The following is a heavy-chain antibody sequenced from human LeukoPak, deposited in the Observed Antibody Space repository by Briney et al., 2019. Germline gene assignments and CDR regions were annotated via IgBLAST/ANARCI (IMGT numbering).Heavy chain of an antibody. Sequence: GGSLRLSCAASGFTFSSYWMSWVRQAPGKGLEWVANIKQDGSEKYYVDSVKGRFTISRDNAKNSLYLQLNSLRAEDTAVYYCARGGTAMTTLDYMGVWGKGTTVTVSS. D-gene: IGHD4-11*01. CDR1: GFTFSSYW. V-gene: IGHV3-7*01. CDR2: IKQDGSEK. J-gene: IGHJ6*03. CDR3: ARGGTAMTTLDYMGV.